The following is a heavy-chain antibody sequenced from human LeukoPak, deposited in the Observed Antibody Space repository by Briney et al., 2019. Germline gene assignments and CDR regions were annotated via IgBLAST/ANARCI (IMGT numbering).Heavy chain of an antibody. V-gene: IGHV4-39*01. D-gene: IGHD3-22*01. Sequence: SETLSLTCTVSGGSINNDNYYWGWIRQSPGKGLEWIGNIYYSGNSGNTYYNPSLKSRVTIPVDTAKNQFSLNLSSVTAADTALYYCARLRDTGGYYFYYYFDSWGLGTLVSVSS. J-gene: IGHJ4*02. CDR1: GGSINNDNYY. CDR2: IYYSGNSGNT. CDR3: ARLRDTGGYYFYYYFDS.